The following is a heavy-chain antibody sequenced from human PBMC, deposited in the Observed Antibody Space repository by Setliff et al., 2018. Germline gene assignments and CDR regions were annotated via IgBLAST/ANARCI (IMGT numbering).Heavy chain of an antibody. CDR2: VTQGAST. D-gene: IGHD6-6*01. CDR3: ARDRDDGSSFAEYFQH. CDR1: GFSFSSHP. Sequence: PGGSLRLFCEGSGFSFSSHPMHWVRQFPGKGLQWVSGVTQGASTFYADSVKGRFTISRDNSKNTLYLQMNSLRVEDTAVYYCARDRDDGSSFAEYFQHWGQGTLVTVSS. V-gene: IGHV3-66*01. J-gene: IGHJ1*01.